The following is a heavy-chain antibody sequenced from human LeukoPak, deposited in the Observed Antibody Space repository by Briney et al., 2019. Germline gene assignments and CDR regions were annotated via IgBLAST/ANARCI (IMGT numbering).Heavy chain of an antibody. CDR3: ARDPRRGWELPHFDY. D-gene: IGHD1-26*01. CDR1: GGTFSSYA. V-gene: IGHV1-18*01. CDR2: ISAYNGNT. Sequence: ASVKVSCTASGGTFSSYAISWVRQAPGQGLEWMGWISAYNGNTNYAQKLQGRVTMTTDTYTSTAYMELRSLRSDDTAVYYCARDPRRGWELPHFDYWGQGTLVTVSS. J-gene: IGHJ4*02.